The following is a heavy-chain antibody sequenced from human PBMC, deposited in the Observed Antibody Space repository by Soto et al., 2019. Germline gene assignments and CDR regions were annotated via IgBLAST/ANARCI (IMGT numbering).Heavy chain of an antibody. J-gene: IGHJ3*02. D-gene: IGHD3-9*01. CDR1: GGSISSGGYS. CDR2: IYHSGST. CDR3: ARGNYDISAFDI. Sequence: PSETLSLTCAVSGGSISSGGYSWSWIRQPPGKGLEWIGYIYHSGSTYYNPSLKSRVTISVDRSKNQFSLKLSSVTAADTAVYYCARGNYDISAFDIWGQGTMVTVSS. V-gene: IGHV4-30-2*01.